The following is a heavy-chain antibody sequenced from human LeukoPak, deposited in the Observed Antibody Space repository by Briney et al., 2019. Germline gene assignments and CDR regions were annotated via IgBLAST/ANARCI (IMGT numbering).Heavy chain of an antibody. V-gene: IGHV3-30*02. CDR2: IRYDGSDK. J-gene: IGHJ5*02. CDR3: ARPIVGGPPRGFEP. Sequence: GGSLRLSCEASGFTFSMYGMYWVRQAPGKGLEWVAYIRYDGSDKYYADSVKGRFTICRDNSKNMLYVQMSSLRAEDTAVYYCARPIVGGPPRGFEPWGQGTLVTVSS. CDR1: GFTFSMYG. D-gene: IGHD1-26*01.